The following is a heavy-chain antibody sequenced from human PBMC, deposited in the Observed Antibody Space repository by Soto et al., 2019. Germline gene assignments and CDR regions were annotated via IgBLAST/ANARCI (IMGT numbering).Heavy chain of an antibody. D-gene: IGHD6-13*01. CDR3: ARAHGGSSWYEGIDAFDI. CDR2: IKQDGSEK. CDR1: GFTFSSYW. J-gene: IGHJ3*02. Sequence: GGSLRLSCAASGFTFSSYWMSWVRQAPGKGLEWVANIKQDGSEKYYVDSVKGRFTISRDNVKNSLYLQMNSLRAEDTAVYYCARAHGGSSWYEGIDAFDIWGQGTMVTVSS. V-gene: IGHV3-7*01.